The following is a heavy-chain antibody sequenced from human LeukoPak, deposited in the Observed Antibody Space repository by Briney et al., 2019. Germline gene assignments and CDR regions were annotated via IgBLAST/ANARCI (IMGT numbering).Heavy chain of an antibody. CDR1: GYTFTAYY. CDR3: WYYYDSSNAVVNAFDI. D-gene: IGHD3-22*01. V-gene: IGHV1-2*02. CDR2: INPNSGGT. J-gene: IGHJ3*02. Sequence: ASVKVSCKASGYTFTAYYMHWVRQAPGQGLEWMGWINPNSGGTNYAQKFQGRVTMARDTSISTAYMELSRLRSDDTAVYYCWYYYDSSNAVVNAFDIWGQGTMVTVSS.